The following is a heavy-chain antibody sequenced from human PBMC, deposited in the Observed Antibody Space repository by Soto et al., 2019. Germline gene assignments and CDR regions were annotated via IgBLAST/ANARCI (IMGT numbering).Heavy chain of an antibody. D-gene: IGHD6-6*01. V-gene: IGHV3-23*01. CDR1: GFTVSNYS. J-gene: IGHJ4*02. CDR2: IGGGGGST. CDR3: ARGTIVARQHLDY. Sequence: GGSLRLSCVVSGFTVSNYSMSCVRQAPGKGLEWVSAIGGGGGSTYYADTVKGRFTISRDDSKNTLYLQMDSLRVEDTAVYYCARGTIVARQHLDYWGQGTLVTV.